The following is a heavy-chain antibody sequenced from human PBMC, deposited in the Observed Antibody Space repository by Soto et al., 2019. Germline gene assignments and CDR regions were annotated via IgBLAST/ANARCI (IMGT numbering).Heavy chain of an antibody. CDR2: TSYDGSGK. Sequence: QVQLVESGGGVVQPGTSLRLSCVGSGFTFRSYVIHWVRQAPGKGLEWVALTSYDGSGKYYGDSVRGRFTISRDNSRNTGDLQMDSLRLEDTALYYCARWGTTGGLDVWGQGTLVSVS. D-gene: IGHD3-16*01. CDR3: ARWGTTGGLDV. J-gene: IGHJ1*01. CDR1: GFTFRSYV. V-gene: IGHV3-30*19.